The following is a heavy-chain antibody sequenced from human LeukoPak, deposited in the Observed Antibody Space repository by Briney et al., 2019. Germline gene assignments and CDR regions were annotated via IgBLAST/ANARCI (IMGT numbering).Heavy chain of an antibody. CDR2: INHSGST. V-gene: IGHV4-34*01. Sequence: PSETLSLTCAVYGGSFSGYYWTWIRQSPGKGLEWSGEINHSGSTNYNASLKSRVTISVDKSQNPFSLKMSSVTAADTAVYYCARGRYVTTCGGGGAGFFDYWGQGTLVTVST. CDR3: ARGRYVTTCGGGGAGFFDY. D-gene: IGHD2-21*01. CDR1: GGSFSGYY. J-gene: IGHJ4*02.